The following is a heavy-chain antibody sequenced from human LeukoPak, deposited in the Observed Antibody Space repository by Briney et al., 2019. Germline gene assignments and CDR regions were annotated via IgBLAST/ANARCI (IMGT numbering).Heavy chain of an antibody. D-gene: IGHD3-16*01. J-gene: IGHJ4*02. V-gene: IGHV3-48*04. Sequence: GGSLRLSCAASGFAFSSYSMNWVRQAPGKGLGWISYISSRSSAIYYADSAKGRFTISRDNAKNSLYLQMNSLRAEDTAVYYCARDTSEEGDDHWGQGTLVTVSS. CDR3: ARDTSEEGDDH. CDR1: GFAFSSYS. CDR2: ISSRSSAI.